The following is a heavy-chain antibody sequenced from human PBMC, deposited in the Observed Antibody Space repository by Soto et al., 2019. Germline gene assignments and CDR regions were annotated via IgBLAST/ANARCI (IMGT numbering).Heavy chain of an antibody. CDR3: ARGTNYYDSSGYIWFDP. D-gene: IGHD3-22*01. V-gene: IGHV1-69*01. CDR2: IIPIFGTA. Sequence: QVQLVQSGAEVKKPGSSVKVSCKASGGTFSSYAISWVRQAPGQGLEWMGGIIPIFGTANYAPKFQGRVTITADESTSTAYMELSSLRSEDTAVYYCARGTNYYDSSGYIWFDPWGQGTLVTVSS. J-gene: IGHJ5*02. CDR1: GGTFSSYA.